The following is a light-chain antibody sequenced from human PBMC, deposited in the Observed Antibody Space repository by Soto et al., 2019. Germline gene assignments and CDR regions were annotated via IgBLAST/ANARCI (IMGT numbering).Light chain of an antibody. CDR2: GAS. CDR1: QSISNY. Sequence: DIQMTQSPSSLSASVGDRVTITCRASQSISNYLNWYQQKPGEAPTLLIYGASTLQTGVPSRFSASGSGTDFTLTINSLQPEDFATYYCQQSYFTPMYTFGQGTRQDIK. V-gene: IGKV1-39*01. J-gene: IGKJ2*01. CDR3: QQSYFTPMYT.